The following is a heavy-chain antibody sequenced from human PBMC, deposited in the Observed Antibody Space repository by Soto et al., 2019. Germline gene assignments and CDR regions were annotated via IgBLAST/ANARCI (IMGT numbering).Heavy chain of an antibody. CDR3: TRGNTAMATWDY. Sequence: ASVKVSCKASGGTFSSYAISWVRQAPGQGLEWMGGIIPIFGTANYAQKFQGRVTITADESTSTAYMELSSLRSEDTAVYYCTRGNTAMATWDYWGQGTLVTVSS. CDR1: GGTFSSYA. J-gene: IGHJ4*02. V-gene: IGHV1-69*13. D-gene: IGHD5-18*01. CDR2: IIPIFGTA.